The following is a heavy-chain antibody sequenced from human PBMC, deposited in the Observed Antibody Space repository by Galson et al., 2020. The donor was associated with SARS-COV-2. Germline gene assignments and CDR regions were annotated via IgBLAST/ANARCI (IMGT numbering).Heavy chain of an antibody. CDR3: ARAKMVWWLRNDNWFDP. V-gene: IGHV1-8*01. Sequence: GESLKISCKASGYTFTSYDINWVRQATGQGLEWMGWMNPNSGNTGYAQKFQGRVTMTRNTSISTAYMELSSLRSEDTAVYYCARAKMVWWLRNDNWFDPWGQGTLVTVSS. CDR2: MNPNSGNT. J-gene: IGHJ5*02. D-gene: IGHD5-12*01. CDR1: GYTFTSYD.